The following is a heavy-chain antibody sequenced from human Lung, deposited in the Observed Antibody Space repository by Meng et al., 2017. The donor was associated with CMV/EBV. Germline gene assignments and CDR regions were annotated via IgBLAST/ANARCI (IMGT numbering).Heavy chain of an antibody. D-gene: IGHD2-2*01. Sequence: QVQRVQSGAEGKKPGASVKVSCKASGYSFTTYAMHWVRQAPGQRLEWMGWINAGNGNTKYSEKFQSRVTITRDTAASTAYMELSSLRSEDTAVYYCARTGCSSSSCYDYWGQGTLVTASS. V-gene: IGHV1-3*01. CDR2: INAGNGNT. CDR3: ARTGCSSSSCYDY. CDR1: GYSFTTYA. J-gene: IGHJ4*02.